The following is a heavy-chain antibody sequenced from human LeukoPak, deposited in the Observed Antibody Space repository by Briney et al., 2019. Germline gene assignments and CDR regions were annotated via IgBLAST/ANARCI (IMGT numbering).Heavy chain of an antibody. D-gene: IGHD6-13*01. CDR1: GFTDSSNY. CDR2: IYAGGNT. J-gene: IGHJ4*02. V-gene: IGHV3-66*01. CDR3: AREVYSSTWFDL. Sequence: PGGSLRLSCAASGFTDSSNYMSWVRQAPGKGLEWVSVIYAGGNTYYADSVKERFTISRDNSRNTLYLQMNSLRGDDTAVYYCAREVYSSTWFDLWGQGTLVTVSS.